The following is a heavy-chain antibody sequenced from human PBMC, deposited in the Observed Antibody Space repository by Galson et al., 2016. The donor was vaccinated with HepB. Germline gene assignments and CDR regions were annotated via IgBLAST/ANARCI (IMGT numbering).Heavy chain of an antibody. CDR2: IIPIFGTS. D-gene: IGHD6-19*01. V-gene: IGHV1-69*05. CDR3: GREVAVDIDY. Sequence: SVKVSCKASGGTFSSYAISWVRQAPGQGLEWMGGIIPIFGTSNYAQKFQGRVTMTRDPPTSTVHMELSSLTSEDPAVYYCGREVAVDIDYWGQGTLVTVSS. CDR1: GGTFSSYA. J-gene: IGHJ4*02.